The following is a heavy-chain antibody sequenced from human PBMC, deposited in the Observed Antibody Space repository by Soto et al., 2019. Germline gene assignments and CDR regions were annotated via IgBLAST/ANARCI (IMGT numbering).Heavy chain of an antibody. CDR3: TTAPFSFITLPGTSFLIGMDV. V-gene: IGHV3-15*01. J-gene: IGHJ6*02. Sequence: PGGSLRLSCAASGFTLTKASMSWVRQAPGKGLEWVGHIKSNADGGATDYAAPVKGRFTVSRDDSRNTLYLQLNSLKTEDTAVYYCTTAPFSFITLPGTSFLIGMDVWGQGTTFTVSS. CDR1: GFTLTKAS. D-gene: IGHD3-10*01. CDR2: IKSNADGGAT.